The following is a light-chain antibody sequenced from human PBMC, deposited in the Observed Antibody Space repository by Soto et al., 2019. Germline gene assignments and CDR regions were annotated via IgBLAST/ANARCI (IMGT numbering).Light chain of an antibody. V-gene: IGKV1-5*01. CDR1: QSISSW. Sequence: DIQMTQSPSTLSASVGDRVTITCRASQSISSWLAWYQQKPVKAPKLLIYDASSLESGVPSRFSGSGSGTEFTLTISSLQPDDFATYYCQQYNSYWGTFGQGTKVEIK. J-gene: IGKJ1*01. CDR3: QQYNSYWGT. CDR2: DAS.